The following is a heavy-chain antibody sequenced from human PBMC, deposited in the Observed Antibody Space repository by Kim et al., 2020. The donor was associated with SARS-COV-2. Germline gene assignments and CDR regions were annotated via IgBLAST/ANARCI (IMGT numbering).Heavy chain of an antibody. CDR3: AKAVRLENFDY. J-gene: IGHJ4*02. CDR2: K. Sequence: KYYADSVKGRFTISRDNSKNTLYLQMNSLRAEDTAVYYCAKAVRLENFDYWGQGTLVTVSS. V-gene: IGHV3-33*06. D-gene: IGHD1-1*01.